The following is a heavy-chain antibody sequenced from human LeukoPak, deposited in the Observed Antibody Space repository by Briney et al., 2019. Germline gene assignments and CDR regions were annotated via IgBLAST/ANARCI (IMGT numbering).Heavy chain of an antibody. CDR1: GGSISTYY. J-gene: IGHJ4*02. CDR2: LFHSGTP. CDR3: ARRRGWKQQLVYFDY. V-gene: IGHV4-59*08. D-gene: IGHD6-13*01. Sequence: KPSETLSLTCTVSGGSISTYYWSWNRQPPGKGLEWIGYLFHSGTPRYNPSLRSRVTISADTSKNQFFLTLNSTTAADTAVYYCARRRGWKQQLVYFDYWGQGTLATVSS.